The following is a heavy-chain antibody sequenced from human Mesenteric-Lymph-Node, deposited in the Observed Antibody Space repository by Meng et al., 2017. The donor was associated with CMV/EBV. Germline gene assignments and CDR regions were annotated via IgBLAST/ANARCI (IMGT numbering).Heavy chain of an antibody. CDR3: ARHQRWLKSEGGFNY. D-gene: IGHD4-23*01. CDR1: GGSFRGYY. CDR2: INHSGST. V-gene: IGHV4-34*01. J-gene: IGHJ4*02. Sequence: VQIAGWGAGVLKPSGTLSLTCAVYGGSFRGYYWSWIRQPPGKGLEWIGEINHSGSTNYNPSLKSRVTISVDTSKNQFSLKLSSVTAADTAVYYCARHQRWLKSEGGFNYWGQGTLVTVSS.